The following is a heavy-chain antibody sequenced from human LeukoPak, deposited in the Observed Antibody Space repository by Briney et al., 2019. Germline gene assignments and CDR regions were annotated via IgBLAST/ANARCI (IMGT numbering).Heavy chain of an antibody. D-gene: IGHD4-17*01. CDR2: INWNGGST. Sequence: PGGSLRLSCAASGFTFDDYGMSWVRQAPGKGLEWVSGINWNGGSTGYADSVKGRFTISRDNANNSLYLQMNSLRAEDTAVYYCARDRYGDYDFDYWGQGTLVTVSS. V-gene: IGHV3-20*04. CDR3: ARDRYGDYDFDY. J-gene: IGHJ4*02. CDR1: GFTFDDYG.